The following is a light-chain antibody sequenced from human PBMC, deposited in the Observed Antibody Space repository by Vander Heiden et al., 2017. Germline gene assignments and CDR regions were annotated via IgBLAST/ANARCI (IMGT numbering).Light chain of an antibody. V-gene: IGLV3-9*01. CDR2: RDT. Sequence: SYDLTQPLSVSVALGQTARISCGGNNSGTKNVQWYQQKPGQAPVLVIYRDTNRPSGIPERFSGSNSGNTATLTISRAQAGDEADYYCQVWGRRSVVFGGGTKLTVL. CDR1: NSGTKN. J-gene: IGLJ2*01. CDR3: QVWGRRSVV.